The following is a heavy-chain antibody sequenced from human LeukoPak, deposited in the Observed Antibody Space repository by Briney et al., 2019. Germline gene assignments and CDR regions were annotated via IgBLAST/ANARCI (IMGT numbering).Heavy chain of an antibody. CDR1: GFTFSTYP. CDR3: ARDRHIVAAGYYFDY. J-gene: IGHJ4*02. D-gene: IGHD6-25*01. Sequence: GRFLRLSCAASGFTFSTYPIHWVRQAPGKGLEWVAVIADDGKDKHYVESVKGRFTISRDNSKNTLYLQMNSLRVEDTAVYYCARDRHIVAAGYYFDYWGQGTLVTVSS. V-gene: IGHV3-30*04. CDR2: IADDGKDK.